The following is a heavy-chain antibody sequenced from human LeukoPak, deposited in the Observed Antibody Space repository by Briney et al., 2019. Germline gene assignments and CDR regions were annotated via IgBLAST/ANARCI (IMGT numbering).Heavy chain of an antibody. D-gene: IGHD1-26*01. CDR2: IWYDGGIK. CDR3: VRAVGPYDY. V-gene: IGHV3-33*01. J-gene: IGHJ4*02. CDR1: GFVFSTYG. Sequence: GGSLRLSCEASGFVFSTYGMPWVRQAPGKGLEWVAVIWYDGGIKYYVDSMKGRFTISRDNSKNTLYLQMNSLRVEDTAMYYCVRAVGPYDYWGQGNLVTVSS.